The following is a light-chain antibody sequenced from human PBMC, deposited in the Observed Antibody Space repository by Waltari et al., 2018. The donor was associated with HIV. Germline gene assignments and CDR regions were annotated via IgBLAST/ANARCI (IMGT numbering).Light chain of an antibody. J-gene: IGKJ1*01. CDR1: QNISNY. Sequence: DIQMTQSPSSLSAFVGDRVTITCRATQNISNYLNWYQQKLGKAPKLLIYAASSLQSGVPSRFSGSGSGTDFTLTISSLQPEDVATYYCQQSYSTPWTFGQGIKVEIK. CDR2: AAS. V-gene: IGKV1-39*01. CDR3: QQSYSTPWT.